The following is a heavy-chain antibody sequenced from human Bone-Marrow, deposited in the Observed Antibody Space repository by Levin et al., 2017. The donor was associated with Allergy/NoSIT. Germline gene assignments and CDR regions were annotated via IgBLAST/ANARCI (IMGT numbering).Heavy chain of an antibody. Sequence: PSETLSLTCTVSGASISNGDYYWSWIRQPPGTGLEWIGYIYYTGGTYYTPSLKSRLTMSLDTSKNQFSLNLTSVTAADTAVYYCARDRINGNWFDPWGQGTLVTVSS. CDR1: GASISNGDYY. V-gene: IGHV4-30-4*01. CDR2: IYYTGGT. D-gene: IGHD2-21*01. J-gene: IGHJ5*02. CDR3: ARDRINGNWFDP.